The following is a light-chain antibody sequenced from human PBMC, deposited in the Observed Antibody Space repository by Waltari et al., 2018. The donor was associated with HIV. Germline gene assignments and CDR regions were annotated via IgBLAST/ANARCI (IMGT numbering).Light chain of an antibody. Sequence: QSALTQPRSASASAGQSVPISSTGTSSDVGGYNYVSWYQQHPGKAPKLMIYDVSKRPSGVPDRFSGSKSGNTASLTISGLQAEDEADYYCCSYAGTYSFAVFGTGTKVTVL. CDR2: DVS. CDR1: SSDVGGYNY. CDR3: CSYAGTYSFAV. J-gene: IGLJ1*01. V-gene: IGLV2-11*01.